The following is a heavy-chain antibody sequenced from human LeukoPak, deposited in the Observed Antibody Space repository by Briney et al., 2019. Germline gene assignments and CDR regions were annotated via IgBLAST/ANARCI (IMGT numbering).Heavy chain of an antibody. J-gene: IGHJ5*02. CDR1: GYTFTVYY. D-gene: IGHD6-19*01. CDR2: INPNSGGT. CDR3: ALYSSGLFDP. Sequence: ASVKVSCKASGYTFTVYYIHWVRQAPGQGLEYMGWINPNSGGTNYAQKFQGRVTMTRDTSISTAYMEVSRLRSDDAAVYYCALYSSGLFDPWGQGTLVTVSS. V-gene: IGHV1-2*02.